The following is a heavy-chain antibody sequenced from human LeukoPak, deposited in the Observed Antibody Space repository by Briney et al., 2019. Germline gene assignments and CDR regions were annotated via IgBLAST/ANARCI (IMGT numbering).Heavy chain of an antibody. CDR3: ARVKSGYSYGPHYYYYYYMDV. CDR1: GFTFSSYW. D-gene: IGHD5-18*01. CDR2: IKQDGSEK. Sequence: GGPLRLSCAASGFTFSSYWMSWVRQAPGKGLEWVANIKQDGSEKNYVDPVKGRFTISRDNAKNSLYLQMNSLRAEDTAVYYCARVKSGYSYGPHYYYYYYMDVWGKGTTVTVSS. V-gene: IGHV3-7*04. J-gene: IGHJ6*03.